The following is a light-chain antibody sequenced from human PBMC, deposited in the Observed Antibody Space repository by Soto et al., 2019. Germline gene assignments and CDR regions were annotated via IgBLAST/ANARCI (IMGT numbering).Light chain of an antibody. Sequence: EIVLTQSPGTLSLSPGERTTLSCRASQGVASNYLAWYQQKPGRAPRLLIYDASNRATGIPARFSGSGSGTDFTLTISSLEPEDFAVYYCQQRSNWPLTFGGGTKVDIK. CDR2: DAS. CDR3: QQRSNWPLT. CDR1: QGVASNY. V-gene: IGKV3-11*01. J-gene: IGKJ4*01.